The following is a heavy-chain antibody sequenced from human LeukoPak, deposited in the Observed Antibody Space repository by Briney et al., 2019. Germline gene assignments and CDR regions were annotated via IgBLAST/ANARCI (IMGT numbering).Heavy chain of an antibody. J-gene: IGHJ4*02. V-gene: IGHV1-69*13. D-gene: IGHD5-18*01. CDR1: GGTFSSYA. CDR2: IIPIFGTA. CDR3: ARSGRGCSYGYYFDY. Sequence: GASVKVSCKASGGTFSSYAISWVRQAPGQGLEWMGGIIPIFGTANYAQKFQGRVTITADESTSTAYMELSSLRSEDTAVYYCARSGRGCSYGYYFDYWGQGTLVTVSS.